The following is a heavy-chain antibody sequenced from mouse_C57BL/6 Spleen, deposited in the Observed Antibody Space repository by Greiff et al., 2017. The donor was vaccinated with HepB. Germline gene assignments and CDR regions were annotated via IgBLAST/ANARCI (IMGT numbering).Heavy chain of an antibody. CDR3: AIYYYGSRSVNFDV. CDR2: IYPGDGDT. J-gene: IGHJ1*03. Sequence: QVQLKESGPELVKPGASVKISCKASGYAFSSSWMNWVKQRPGKGLEWIGRIYPGDGDTNYNGKFKGKATLTADKSSSTAYMQLSSLTSEDSAVYFCAIYYYGSRSVNFDVWGTGTTVTVSS. CDR1: GYAFSSSW. V-gene: IGHV1-82*01. D-gene: IGHD1-1*01.